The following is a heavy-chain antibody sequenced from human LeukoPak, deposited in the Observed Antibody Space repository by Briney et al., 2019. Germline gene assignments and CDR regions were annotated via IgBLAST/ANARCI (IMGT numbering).Heavy chain of an antibody. CDR3: ARVYDSSGYYYSYYMDV. J-gene: IGHJ6*03. CDR1: GGSISSYY. CDR2: IYYSGST. Sequence: SSETLSLTCTVSGGSISSYYWSWIRQPPGKGLEWIGYIYYSGSTNYNPSLKSRVTISVDTSKNQFSLKLSSVTAADTAVYYCARVYDSSGYYYSYYMDVWGKGTTVTVSS. V-gene: IGHV4-59*01. D-gene: IGHD3-22*01.